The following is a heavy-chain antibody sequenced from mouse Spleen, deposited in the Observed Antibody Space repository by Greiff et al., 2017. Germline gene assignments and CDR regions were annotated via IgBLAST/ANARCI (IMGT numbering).Heavy chain of an antibody. CDR1: GFTFTDYY. J-gene: IGHJ2*01. V-gene: IGHV7-3*02. CDR3: ARDIDSYYFDY. Sequence: EVHLVESGGGLVQPGGSLRLSCATSGFTFTDYYMSWVRQPPGKALEWLGFIRNKANGYTTEYSASVKGRFTISRDNSQSILYLQMNTLRAEDSATYYCARDIDSYYFDYWGQGTTLTVSS. CDR2: IRNKANGYTT.